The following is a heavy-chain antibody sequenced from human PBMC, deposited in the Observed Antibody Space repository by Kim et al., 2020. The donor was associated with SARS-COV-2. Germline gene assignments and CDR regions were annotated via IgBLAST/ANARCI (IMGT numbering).Heavy chain of an antibody. CDR3: ARGGLQEQFDY. D-gene: IGHD1-1*01. V-gene: IGHV3-13*01. J-gene: IGHJ4*02. Sequence: NYPDSVKGRMPISRENAKDSLYLQMNSLRAGDTAVYYCARGGLQEQFDYWGQGTLVTVSS.